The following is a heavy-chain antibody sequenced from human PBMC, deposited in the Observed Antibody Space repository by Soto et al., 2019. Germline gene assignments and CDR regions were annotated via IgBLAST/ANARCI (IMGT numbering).Heavy chain of an antibody. V-gene: IGHV4-34*01. CDR3: ARGGSSDWQVALDI. J-gene: IGHJ3*02. Sequence: QVQQHQWGAGLLKPSETLSLTCTVSSEYLGSYYWNWIRQSPGKGLEWIGEINHAGKNNYSPSLKSRVTMSIDMSKNLVSLKLTSVTAADTAVYYCARGGSSDWQVALDIWGKGTMVTVSS. CDR1: SEYLGSYY. CDR2: INHAGKN. D-gene: IGHD6-19*01.